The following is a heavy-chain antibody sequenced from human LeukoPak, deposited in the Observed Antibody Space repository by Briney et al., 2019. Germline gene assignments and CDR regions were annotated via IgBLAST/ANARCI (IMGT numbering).Heavy chain of an antibody. J-gene: IGHJ3*02. CDR3: AKDHYSSTFDAFDI. D-gene: IGHD6-13*01. CDR1: GFTFSSHA. CDR2: ISASGDNT. V-gene: IGHV3-23*01. Sequence: GGSLRLSCVASGFTFSSHAMSWVRHAPGKGLEWVSAISASGDNTYYADSVKGRFTISRDNSKNTLYLQMNSLRAEDTAAYYCAKDHYSSTFDAFDIWGQGTMVTVSS.